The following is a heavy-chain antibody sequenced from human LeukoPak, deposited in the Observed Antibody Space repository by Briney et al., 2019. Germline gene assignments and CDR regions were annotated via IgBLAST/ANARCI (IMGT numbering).Heavy chain of an antibody. CDR1: GYNFTSYW. CDR3: ARPPVGSGVYYSFDY. D-gene: IGHD6-25*01. CDR2: IYPGDSDT. V-gene: IGHV5-51*01. J-gene: IGHJ4*02. Sequence: GESLKISCKGSGYNFTSYWLVWVRQMPGKGLEWMGVIYPGDSDTRYSPSFQGQVTMSADKSIATAYLQWSSLKASDTAMYYCARPPVGSGVYYSFDYWGQGTLVTVSS.